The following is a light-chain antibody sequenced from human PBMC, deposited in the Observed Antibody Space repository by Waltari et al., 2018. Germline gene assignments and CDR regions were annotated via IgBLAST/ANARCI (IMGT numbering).Light chain of an antibody. J-gene: IGLJ2*01. CDR2: DVT. CDR1: SSDVGRYNF. Sequence: QSALTQPASVSGSPGQSITISCTGSSSDVGRYNFVSWYQQHPGKAPKLMIFDVTDRSSGVSDRFSGSKSGNTASLTISGLQPEDEADYYCSSHTTSSTLVFGGGTRVTVL. V-gene: IGLV2-14*03. CDR3: SSHTTSSTLV.